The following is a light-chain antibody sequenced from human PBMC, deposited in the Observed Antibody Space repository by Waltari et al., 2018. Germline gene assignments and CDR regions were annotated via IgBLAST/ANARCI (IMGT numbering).Light chain of an antibody. CDR2: EFS. J-gene: IGLJ2*01. Sequence: QSALTQPASVSGSPGQSITISCTGTRRHVENYNLVSWHHHHPGKAPTLLIYEFSKRPAGISKRFSGSTAGNTASLTLSGLQAEDESDYYCCSFAGGNNFEVIFGGGTRLTVL. CDR1: RRHVENYNL. CDR3: CSFAGGNNFEVI. V-gene: IGLV2-23*02.